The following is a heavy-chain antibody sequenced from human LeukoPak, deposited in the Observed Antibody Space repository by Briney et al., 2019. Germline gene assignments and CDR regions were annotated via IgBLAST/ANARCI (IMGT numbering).Heavy chain of an antibody. D-gene: IGHD5-24*01. Sequence: GASVKVSCKASGYTFTGYYMHWVRQAPGQGLEWMGWINANSGGTNYAQKFQGRVTMTSDTSISTAYMELSRLRSDDTAVYYCARESSRGDGYSNFYYFDYWGQGTLVTVSS. J-gene: IGHJ4*02. V-gene: IGHV1-2*02. CDR1: GYTFTGYY. CDR3: ARESSRGDGYSNFYYFDY. CDR2: INANSGGT.